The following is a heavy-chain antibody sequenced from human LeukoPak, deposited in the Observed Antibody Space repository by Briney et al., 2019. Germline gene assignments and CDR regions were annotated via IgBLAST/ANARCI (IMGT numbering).Heavy chain of an antibody. CDR2: ISLRGLT. V-gene: IGHV4-59*12. J-gene: IGHJ4*02. Sequence: SETLSLTCTVSGGSISSYYWSWIRQPPGQGLEWIGEISLRGLTNYNPSLRSRLTMSLDESKNQVSLNLTSVTAADTAVYYCSRESGPFSPFGFWGQGTLVSVSS. D-gene: IGHD1-26*01. CDR3: SRESGPFSPFGF. CDR1: GGSISSYY.